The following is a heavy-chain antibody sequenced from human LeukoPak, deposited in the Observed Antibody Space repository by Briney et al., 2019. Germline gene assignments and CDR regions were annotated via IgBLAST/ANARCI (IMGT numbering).Heavy chain of an antibody. J-gene: IGHJ4*02. CDR2: INQGGSEK. V-gene: IGHV3-7*01. CDR1: GFTFNSYW. Sequence: GSLRLSCAASGFTFNSYWMRWVRQAPGKGLEWVANINQGGSEKHYVDSVRGRFTISRDNAKNSLYLQMNSLRDEDTSIYYCARDFGTTGYDLYDYWGQGTLVTVSS. D-gene: IGHD3-9*01. CDR3: ARDFGTTGYDLYDY.